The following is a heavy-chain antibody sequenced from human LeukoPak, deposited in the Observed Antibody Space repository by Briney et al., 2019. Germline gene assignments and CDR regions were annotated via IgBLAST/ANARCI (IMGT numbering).Heavy chain of an antibody. CDR2: INPNSGGT. V-gene: IGHV1-2*02. Sequence: ASVKVSCKASGYTFTGYYMHWVRQAPGQGLEWMGWINPNSGGTNYAQKFQGRVTMTRDTSISTAYMELSRLRSDDTAVYYCARALYYYGSGESFDPWGQGTLVTVSS. CDR1: GYTFTGYY. D-gene: IGHD3-10*01. CDR3: ARALYYYGSGESFDP. J-gene: IGHJ5*02.